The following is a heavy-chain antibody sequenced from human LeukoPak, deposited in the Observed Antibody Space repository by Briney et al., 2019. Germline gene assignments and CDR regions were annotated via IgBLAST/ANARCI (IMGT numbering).Heavy chain of an antibody. D-gene: IGHD3-22*01. CDR3: RGERYHDSSLDY. CDR2: ISSSTTYI. CDR1: GVTFSSHT. V-gene: IGHV3-21*01. Sequence: GGSLRLSCVASGVTFSSHTMKWVRQAPGKGLEWVSSISSSTTYIYYADSVKGRFTLSRDNAKNSLYLQMNSLRAEDTAVYYCRGERYHDSSLDYWGQGILVTVSS. J-gene: IGHJ4*02.